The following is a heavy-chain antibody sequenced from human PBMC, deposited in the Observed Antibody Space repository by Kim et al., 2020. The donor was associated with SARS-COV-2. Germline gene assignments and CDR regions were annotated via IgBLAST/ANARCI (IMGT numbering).Heavy chain of an antibody. CDR1: GFTFSSYG. D-gene: IGHD6-13*01. Sequence: WGSLRLSCAASGFTFSSYGMHWVRQAPGKGLEWVAVIWYDGSNKYYADSVKGRFTISRDNSKNTLYLQMNSLRAEDTAVYYCARDLGYRSPLAHNWFDPWGQGTLVTVSS. CDR3: ARDLGYRSPLAHNWFDP. V-gene: IGHV3-33*01. CDR2: IWYDGSNK. J-gene: IGHJ5*02.